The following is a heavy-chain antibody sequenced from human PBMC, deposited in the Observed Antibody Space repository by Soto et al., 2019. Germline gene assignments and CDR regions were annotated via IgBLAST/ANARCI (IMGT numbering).Heavy chain of an antibody. D-gene: IGHD4-17*01. CDR1: GFTFSNYG. CDR2: ISYHGSDK. V-gene: IGHV3-30*18. Sequence: QVQLVESGGGVVQPGRSLRLSCAASGFTFSNYGMNWVSQAPGKGLEWVAVISYHGSDKYYADSVKGRFTISRDKSKNTLYQQMDSLRAEDTAVYYCAKDHLTTTVTTVGYWGQGTLVTVSS. CDR3: AKDHLTTTVTTVGY. J-gene: IGHJ4*02.